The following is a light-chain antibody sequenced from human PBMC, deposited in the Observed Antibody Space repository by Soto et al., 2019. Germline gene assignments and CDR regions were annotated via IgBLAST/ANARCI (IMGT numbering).Light chain of an antibody. Sequence: DIQMTQSPSSLSASVGDRVTITCQASQDISNNLNWYQQKPGKAPKLLIYDASNLETGVPSRFSGSGSGTDFTFTISSLQPGDIATYYCQQYDNLPLTFGGGTKVEIK. J-gene: IGKJ4*01. CDR2: DAS. CDR1: QDISNN. V-gene: IGKV1-33*01. CDR3: QQYDNLPLT.